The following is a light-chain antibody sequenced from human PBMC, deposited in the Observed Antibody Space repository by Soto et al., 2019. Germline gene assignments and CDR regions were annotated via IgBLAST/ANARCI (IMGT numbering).Light chain of an antibody. CDR2: DVS. Sequence: QSALTQPASVSGSPGQSITISCTGTSSDVGGYGYVSWYQQHPGKAPKLMIYDVSNRPSGVSDRFSGSKSGNTASLTISGLQAEDEADYYCNSYTSSSTGVFGTGTKLTVL. V-gene: IGLV2-14*01. J-gene: IGLJ1*01. CDR1: SSDVGGYGY. CDR3: NSYTSSSTGV.